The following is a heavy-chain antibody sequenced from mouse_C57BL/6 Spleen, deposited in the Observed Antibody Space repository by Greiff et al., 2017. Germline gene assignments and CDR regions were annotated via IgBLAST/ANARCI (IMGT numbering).Heavy chain of an antibody. Sequence: VKLMESGPGLVQPSQSLSITCTVSGFSLTSYGVHWVRQSPGKGLEWLGVIWSGGSTDYNAAFISRLSISKDNSKSQVFFKMNSLQAEDTAIYYGARLYYGSSYWYFDVWGTGTTVTVSS. CDR2: IWSGGST. CDR1: GFSLTSYG. CDR3: ARLYYGSSYWYFDV. J-gene: IGHJ1*03. V-gene: IGHV2-2*01. D-gene: IGHD1-1*01.